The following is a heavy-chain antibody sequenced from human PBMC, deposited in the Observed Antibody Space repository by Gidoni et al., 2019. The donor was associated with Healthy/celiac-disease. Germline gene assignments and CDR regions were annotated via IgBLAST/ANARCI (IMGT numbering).Heavy chain of an antibody. D-gene: IGHD6-13*01. CDR1: GFTFDDYA. Sequence: EVQLVESGGGLVQPGRSLRLSCAASGFTFDDYAMPWVRQAPGKGLEWVSGISWNSGSIGYADSVKGRFTISRDNAKNSLYLQMNSLRAEDTALYYCARSPAAGKGPFDYWGQGTLVTVSS. CDR3: ARSPAAGKGPFDY. CDR2: ISWNSGSI. V-gene: IGHV3-9*01. J-gene: IGHJ4*02.